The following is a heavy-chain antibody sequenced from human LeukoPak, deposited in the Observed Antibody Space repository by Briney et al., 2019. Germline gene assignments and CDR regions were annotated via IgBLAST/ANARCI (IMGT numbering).Heavy chain of an antibody. D-gene: IGHD1-26*01. CDR1: GFTFSSYS. Sequence: GGSLRLSCAASGFTFSSYSMNWVRQAPGKGLEWVSSISSSSSYIYYADSVKGRFTISRDNAKNSLYLHMNSLRAEDTAVYYCARAPKFRLVGVPKGPFDPWGQGTLVTVSS. V-gene: IGHV3-21*04. CDR3: ARAPKFRLVGVPKGPFDP. CDR2: ISSSSSYI. J-gene: IGHJ5*02.